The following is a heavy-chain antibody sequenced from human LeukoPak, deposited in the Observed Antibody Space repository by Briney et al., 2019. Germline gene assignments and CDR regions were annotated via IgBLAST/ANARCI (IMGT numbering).Heavy chain of an antibody. CDR2: ISSSGSTI. J-gene: IGHJ3*02. D-gene: IGHD2-21*02. CDR3: ASPTPHCGGDCYGAFDI. Sequence: GGSLRLSCAASGFTFSSYEMNWVRQAPGKGLEWVSYISSSGSTIYYADSVKGRFTISRDNAKNSLYLQMNSLRAEDTAVYYCASPTPHCGGDCYGAFDIWGQGTMVTVSS. V-gene: IGHV3-48*03. CDR1: GFTFSSYE.